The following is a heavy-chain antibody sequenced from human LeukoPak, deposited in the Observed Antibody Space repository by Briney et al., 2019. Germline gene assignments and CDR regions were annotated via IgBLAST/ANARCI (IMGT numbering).Heavy chain of an antibody. Sequence: GGSLRPSCAASGFTFSDYYMSWIRQAPGKGLEWVSYISSSGSTIYYADSVKGRFTISRDNAKNSLYLQMNSLRAEDTAVYYCARDFPMFYYDSSGYPVAFDIWGQGTMVTVSS. J-gene: IGHJ3*02. CDR2: ISSSGSTI. CDR1: GFTFSDYY. CDR3: ARDFPMFYYDSSGYPVAFDI. V-gene: IGHV3-11*01. D-gene: IGHD3-22*01.